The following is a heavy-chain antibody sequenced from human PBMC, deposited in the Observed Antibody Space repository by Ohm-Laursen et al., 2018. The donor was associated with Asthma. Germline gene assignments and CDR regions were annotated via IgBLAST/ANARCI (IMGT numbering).Heavy chain of an antibody. Sequence: TLSLTCTVSGDSISSGNNYWSWIRQHPGKGLEWVGDVYFSCITYSNPSLRSRVSLSVDTSKNQFSLKLSSVTAADTAVYYCVREDFDWPPGYCDYWGQGTLVTVSS. CDR1: GDSISSGNNY. CDR3: VREDFDWPPGYCDY. J-gene: IGHJ4*02. D-gene: IGHD3-9*01. V-gene: IGHV4-31*03. CDR2: VYFSCIT.